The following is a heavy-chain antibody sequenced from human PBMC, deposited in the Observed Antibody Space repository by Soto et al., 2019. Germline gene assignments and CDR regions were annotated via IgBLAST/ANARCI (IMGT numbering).Heavy chain of an antibody. V-gene: IGHV3-49*03. CDR2: IRREAYGATV. D-gene: IGHD1-26*01. Sequence: GGSLRLSCAASGFSFGDYAMNWFRQAPGKGLEWVAFIRREAYGATVEYGASVKGRFTISRDDSKSIAYLQMNSLRVEDTAVYYCSPMYEGSYISYWGQGTLVTVSS. J-gene: IGHJ4*02. CDR3: SPMYEGSYISY. CDR1: GFSFGDYA.